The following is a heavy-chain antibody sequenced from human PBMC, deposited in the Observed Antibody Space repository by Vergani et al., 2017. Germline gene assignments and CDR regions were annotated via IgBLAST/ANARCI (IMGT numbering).Heavy chain of an antibody. CDR1: GYTFTSYA. D-gene: IGHD3-16*01. CDR3: ASAKTLTGGKYYFDY. J-gene: IGHJ4*02. V-gene: IGHV1-8*02. CDR2: MNLNSGNT. Sequence: QVQLVQSGSELKKPGASVKVSCKASGYTFTSYAMNWVRQAPGQGLEWMGWMNLNSGNTGYAQKFQGRVTMTRNTSIGTAYMELSSLRSEDTAVYYCASAKTLTGGKYYFDYWGQGTLVTVSS.